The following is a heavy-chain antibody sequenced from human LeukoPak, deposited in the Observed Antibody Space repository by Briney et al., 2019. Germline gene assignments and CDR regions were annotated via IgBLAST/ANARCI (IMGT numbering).Heavy chain of an antibody. Sequence: GESLKISCKGSGYSFTTYWITWVRQMPGKGLEWMGRIDPSDSYTKNSSSFQGHVSISADKSISTAYLQWSSLKASDTAMYYCGRLDMTRGVFIDYWGQGTLVTVSS. J-gene: IGHJ4*02. CDR2: IDPSDSYT. D-gene: IGHD3-10*01. CDR1: GYSFTTYW. CDR3: GRLDMTRGVFIDY. V-gene: IGHV5-10-1*01.